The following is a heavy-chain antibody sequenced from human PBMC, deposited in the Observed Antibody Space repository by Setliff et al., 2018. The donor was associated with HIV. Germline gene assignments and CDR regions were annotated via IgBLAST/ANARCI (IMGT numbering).Heavy chain of an antibody. CDR2: INQSGST. CDR1: GGSLSGDY. Sequence: SETLSLTCAVYGGSLSGDYWSWIRQPPGKGLEWIGEINQSGSTNYNPSLKSRVIISVDTSKNQLSLKLSSVTAADTAMYYCARGRGRTFYYDSSGSRAFAIWGQVTMVTVSS. J-gene: IGHJ3*02. V-gene: IGHV4-34*01. D-gene: IGHD3-22*01. CDR3: ARGRGRTFYYDSSGSRAFAI.